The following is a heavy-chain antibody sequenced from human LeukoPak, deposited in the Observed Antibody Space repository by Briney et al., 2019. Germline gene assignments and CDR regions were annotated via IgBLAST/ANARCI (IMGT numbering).Heavy chain of an antibody. J-gene: IGHJ4*02. Sequence: GGSLRFSCAASGFTFSRYEMKWVRQAPGKGLEWVSYISSAASTTYYADSVKGWFTISRDNSKSTLYLQMNSLRAEDTAVYYCAKHHLSGSYSLFAYWGQGTLVTVSS. CDR2: ISSAASTT. CDR3: AKHHLSGSYSLFAY. CDR1: GFTFSRYE. V-gene: IGHV3-48*03. D-gene: IGHD1-26*01.